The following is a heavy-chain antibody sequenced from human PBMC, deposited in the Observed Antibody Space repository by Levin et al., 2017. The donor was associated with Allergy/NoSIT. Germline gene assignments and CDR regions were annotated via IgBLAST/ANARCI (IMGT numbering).Heavy chain of an antibody. CDR1: GFSFSSYD. CDR3: ARGGGYYDRSGYV. CDR2: ISSSGNII. D-gene: IGHD3-22*01. Sequence: PGGSLRLSCEASGFSFSSYDMNWVRQAPGKGLECVSYISSSGNIIYYADSVKGRFTIARDNAENSVYLQMNSLRVEDTAVYYCARGGGYYDRSGYVWGQGTLVTVSS. V-gene: IGHV3-48*03. J-gene: IGHJ4*02.